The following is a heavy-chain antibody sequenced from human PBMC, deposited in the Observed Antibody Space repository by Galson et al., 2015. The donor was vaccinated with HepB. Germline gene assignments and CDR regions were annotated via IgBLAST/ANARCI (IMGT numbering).Heavy chain of an antibody. CDR1: GFTFNIYA. V-gene: IGHV3-23*01. Sequence: SLRLSCAASGFTFNIYAMSWVRQAPGKRLAWVSGISGSGGSPYYTDSVKGRFTISRDNSRNTLYLHMNSLRVEDTAVYYCAKVLEPDYYDSSGYYYSTFDYWGQGTLVTVSS. J-gene: IGHJ4*02. CDR3: AKVLEPDYYDSSGYYYSTFDY. CDR2: ISGSGGSP. D-gene: IGHD3-22*01.